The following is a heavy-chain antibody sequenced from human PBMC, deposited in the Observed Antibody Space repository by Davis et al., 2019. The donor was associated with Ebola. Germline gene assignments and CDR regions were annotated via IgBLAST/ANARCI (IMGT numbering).Heavy chain of an antibody. Sequence: MPSETLSLTCTVSGGSISSYYWSWIRQPPGKGLEWIGYIYYSGSTNYNPSLKSRVPISVDTSKNQFSLKLSSVTAADTAVYYCARLGLGCGDYPPQYNWFDPWGQGTLVTVSS. CDR3: ARLGLGCGDYPPQYNWFDP. CDR2: IYYSGST. J-gene: IGHJ5*02. D-gene: IGHD4-17*01. V-gene: IGHV4-59*08. CDR1: GGSISSYY.